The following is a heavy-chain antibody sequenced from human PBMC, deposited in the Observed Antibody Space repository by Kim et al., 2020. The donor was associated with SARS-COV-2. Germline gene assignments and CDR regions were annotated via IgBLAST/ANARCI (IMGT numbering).Heavy chain of an antibody. CDR3: ARATFVMAYCGGDCYAAGFDI. J-gene: IGHJ3*02. CDR2: ISSSSSTI. D-gene: IGHD2-21*02. V-gene: IGHV3-48*04. CDR1: GFTFSSYS. Sequence: GGSLRLSCAASGFTFSSYSMNWVRQAPGKGLEWVSYISSSSSTIYYADSVKGRFTISRDNAKNSLYLQMNSLRAEDTAVYYCARATFVMAYCGGDCYAAGFDIWGQGTMVTVSS.